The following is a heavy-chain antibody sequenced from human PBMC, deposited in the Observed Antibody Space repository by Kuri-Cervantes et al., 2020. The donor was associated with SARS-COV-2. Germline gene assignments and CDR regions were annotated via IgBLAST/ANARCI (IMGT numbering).Heavy chain of an antibody. J-gene: IGHJ4*02. CDR2: ISSSSSTI. CDR3: AKQPRNKLELRFLESRYFDY. D-gene: IGHD1-7*01. Sequence: GEALKISCASAGFTFSSYSMNWVSQAPGKGLEWVSYISSSSSTIYYADSVKGRFIISRDNAKNSLYLQMNSLRAEDTAVYYCAKQPRNKLELRFLESRYFDYWGQGTLVTVSS. V-gene: IGHV3-48*01. CDR1: GFTFSSYS.